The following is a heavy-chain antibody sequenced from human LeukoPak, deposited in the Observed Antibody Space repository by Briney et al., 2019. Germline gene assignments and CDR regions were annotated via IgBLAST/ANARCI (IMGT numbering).Heavy chain of an antibody. Sequence: PSETLSLTCTVSGASVSSYYWSWIRQPPGKGPEWIGYFSYSGSTDYNPSLKSRVTISVDTSKNQFSLNLSSVTAADTAVYYCARVDNYGSGSYSFDYWGQGTLVTVSS. V-gene: IGHV4-59*02. CDR3: ARVDNYGSGSYSFDY. CDR2: FSYSGST. CDR1: GASVSSYY. D-gene: IGHD3-10*01. J-gene: IGHJ4*02.